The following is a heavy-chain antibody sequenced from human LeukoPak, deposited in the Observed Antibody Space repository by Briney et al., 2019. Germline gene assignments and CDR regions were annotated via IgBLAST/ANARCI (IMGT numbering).Heavy chain of an antibody. V-gene: IGHV3-23*01. CDR1: GFTFSTYA. CDR2: ISESGGAT. J-gene: IGHJ4*02. Sequence: GGSLRLSCAASGFTFSTYAMSWVRQAPGKGLEWVSGISESGGATYYADSVKGRFTISRDNFKSTLYLQMISLRAEDTAVYHCAKEAGNGWSYFDYWGQGTLVTVSS. CDR3: AKEAGNGWSYFDY. D-gene: IGHD6-19*01.